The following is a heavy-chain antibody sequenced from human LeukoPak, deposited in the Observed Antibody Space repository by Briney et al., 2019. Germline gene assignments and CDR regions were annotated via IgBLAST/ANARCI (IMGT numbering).Heavy chain of an antibody. Sequence: ASVKVSCKASGYTFTDYYMHWVRRAPGQGLEWMGRINPNSGGTNYAQQFQGRVTMTRDTSISTAYMEVVRLTSDDTAVYYCARGSGYGDSPGLDWGQGTLVTVSP. J-gene: IGHJ4*02. V-gene: IGHV1-2*06. CDR2: INPNSGGT. D-gene: IGHD4-17*01. CDR3: ARGSGYGDSPGLD. CDR1: GYTFTDYY.